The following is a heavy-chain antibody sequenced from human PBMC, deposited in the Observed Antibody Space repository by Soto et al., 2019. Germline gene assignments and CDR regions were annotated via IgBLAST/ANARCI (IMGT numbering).Heavy chain of an antibody. Sequence: QMRLVQSGAEVKKPGSSVKVSCKASGDTFSNFAFSWVRRAPGQGLEWMGGINPMFIEPDYAQKFRDRITIVADESTSTVYLELRSLRSDVTGVYFCSRDPHCPGGGSPALDGVDVWGQGTRVTVTS. D-gene: IGHD2-8*02. CDR2: INPMFIEP. J-gene: IGHJ6*02. CDR1: GDTFSNFA. CDR3: SRDPHCPGGGSPALDGVDV. V-gene: IGHV1-69*01.